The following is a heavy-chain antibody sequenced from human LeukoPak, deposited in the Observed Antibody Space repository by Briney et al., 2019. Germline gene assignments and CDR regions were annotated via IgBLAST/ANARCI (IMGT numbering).Heavy chain of an antibody. Sequence: SETLSLTCTVSGDSISSYYWSWIRQPPGKGLEWIGNIYYSGSTNYNPSLKSRVTISVDVSKNQFSLKLTSVTAADTAVYYCARVRGHFGYWGQGTLVTVSS. D-gene: IGHD3-3*01. CDR1: GDSISSYY. J-gene: IGHJ4*02. CDR2: IYYSGST. V-gene: IGHV4-59*01. CDR3: ARVRGHFGY.